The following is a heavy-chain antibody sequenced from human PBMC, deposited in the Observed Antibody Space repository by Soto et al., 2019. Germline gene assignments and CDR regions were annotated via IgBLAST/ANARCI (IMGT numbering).Heavy chain of an antibody. CDR1: GGSFGKSA. D-gene: IGHD3-3*01. CDR3: ATGVIWIGYFTVDS. J-gene: IGHJ4*02. CDR2: FIPVYRTL. V-gene: IGHV1-69*13. Sequence: SVKVSCEASGGSFGKSAINWVRRTPGQGLEWLGGFIPVYRTLNYAQKFQGRVTITADESTGTAYMTLSSLASDDTAVYYCATGVIWIGYFTVDSWGQGTRVTVSS.